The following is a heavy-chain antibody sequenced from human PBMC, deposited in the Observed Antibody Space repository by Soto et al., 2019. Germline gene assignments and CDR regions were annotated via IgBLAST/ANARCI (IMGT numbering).Heavy chain of an antibody. CDR1: GYTFTGYY. CDR2: INPNSGGT. J-gene: IGHJ4*02. Sequence: ASVKVSCKASGYTFTGYYMHWVRQAPGQGLEWMGWINPNSGGTNYAQKFQGRVTMTRDTSISTAYMELSRLRSDDTAVYYCARGFEPPPREEGCDKPYCSSTSWTGPSTEWGQGTLVTVSS. CDR3: ARGFEPPPREEGCDKPYCSSTSWTGPSTE. V-gene: IGHV1-2*02. D-gene: IGHD2-2*01.